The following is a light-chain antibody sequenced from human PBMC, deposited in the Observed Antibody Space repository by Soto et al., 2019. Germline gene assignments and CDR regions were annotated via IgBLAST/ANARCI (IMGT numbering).Light chain of an antibody. CDR2: AAS. V-gene: IGKV1-39*01. Sequence: QLTQSPSSLSASVGDRVTITCRASQAVSSYFAWYQQKPGKAPKILIYAASTLQSGVPSRFSGSGSGTYFTLTISSLQPEDFATYYCQQSYSTPRTFGQGTKVDIK. CDR1: QAVSSY. J-gene: IGKJ1*01. CDR3: QQSYSTPRT.